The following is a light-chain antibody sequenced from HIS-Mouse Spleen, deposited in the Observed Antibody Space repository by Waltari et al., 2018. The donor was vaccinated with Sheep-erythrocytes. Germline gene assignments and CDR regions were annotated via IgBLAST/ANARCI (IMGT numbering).Light chain of an antibody. Sequence: SYELTQPPSVSVSPGQTASITCSGDKVGDKYACWYQQKPGQSPVLVIYQDSKRPSGSPGRFSGSNSGNTATLTISGTQAMDEADYYCQAWDSSTAVFGGGTKLTVL. CDR3: QAWDSSTAV. CDR2: QDS. J-gene: IGLJ2*01. V-gene: IGLV3-1*01. CDR1: KVGDKY.